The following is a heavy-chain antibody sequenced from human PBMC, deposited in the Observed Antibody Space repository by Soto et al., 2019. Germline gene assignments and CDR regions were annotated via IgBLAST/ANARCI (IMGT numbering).Heavy chain of an antibody. V-gene: IGHV3-74*01. D-gene: IGHD1-20*01. CDR3: ARDNWNTV. J-gene: IGHJ3*01. CDR2: VNGDGSST. CDR1: GFTFSNYW. Sequence: EVQLVESGGGLVQPGGSLRLSCAASGFTFSNYWMHWVRQAPGKGLVWVSRVNGDGSSTFYADSVKGRFTISRDNAKNTVYLQMNSLRAGDTAVYYCARDNWNTVWGQGTMVTVSS.